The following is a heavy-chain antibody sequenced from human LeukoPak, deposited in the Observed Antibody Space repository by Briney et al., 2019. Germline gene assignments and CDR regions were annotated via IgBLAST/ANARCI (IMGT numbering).Heavy chain of an antibody. V-gene: IGHV6-1*01. D-gene: IGHD3-22*01. J-gene: IGHJ4*02. Sequence: SQTLSLTCAISGDSVSSNSATWVWIRQSPSRGLEWLGRTYYRSKWYNDHAVSVKSRVTINPDTSKNQFSLQLNSVTPEDTAVYYCAREGSDGYLFDYWGQGSLVIVSS. CDR2: TYYRSKWYN. CDR1: GDSVSSNSAT. CDR3: AREGSDGYLFDY.